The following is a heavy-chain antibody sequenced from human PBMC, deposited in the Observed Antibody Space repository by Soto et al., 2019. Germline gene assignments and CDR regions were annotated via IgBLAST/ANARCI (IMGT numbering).Heavy chain of an antibody. CDR3: ASWWEEAGIGGNYYSGMDV. V-gene: IGHV1-69*05. J-gene: IGHJ6*02. CDR2: IMPMFGRA. CDR1: GGTFSNYA. D-gene: IGHD6-19*01. Sequence: QVQLVQSGAEVKKPGSSVKVSCKASGGTFSNYALSWVRQAPGQGLEWMGGIMPMFGRADYAPKFQGRVTSNSDXSXTXAXXDSSSVRSEATAVYYCASWWEEAGIGGNYYSGMDVWGQGTTVTVSS.